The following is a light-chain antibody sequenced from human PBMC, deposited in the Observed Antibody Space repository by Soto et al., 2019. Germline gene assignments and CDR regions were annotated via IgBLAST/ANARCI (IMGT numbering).Light chain of an antibody. CDR1: QNVYINS. V-gene: IGKV3-20*01. J-gene: IGKJ3*01. CDR3: QQYGDSPLT. CDR2: GAS. Sequence: EVVLTQSPGTLSLSPGERATRSCRASQNVYINSLAWYQQKPGQPPRLLIYGASTRAAAIPDRFSGSGSGADFALSIDGLDPEDFAINYCQQYGDSPLTFGPGTRVD.